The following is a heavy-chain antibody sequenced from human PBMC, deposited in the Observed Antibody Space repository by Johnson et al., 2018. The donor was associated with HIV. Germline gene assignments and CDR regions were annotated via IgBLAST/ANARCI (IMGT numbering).Heavy chain of an antibody. CDR2: IHRSGVIT. Sequence: VQLVESGGGLIQPGGSLRLSCAASGFTVSNNYMTWVRQAPGKGLEWVSGIHRSGVITTYADSVKGRFTISRDNAKNSLYLQMNNLRAEDTALYYCATNGHAYVWGSYRPGGDAFDIWGQGTMVTVSS. CDR1: GFTVSNNY. V-gene: IGHV3-53*01. D-gene: IGHD3-16*02. J-gene: IGHJ3*02. CDR3: ATNGHAYVWGSYRPGGDAFDI.